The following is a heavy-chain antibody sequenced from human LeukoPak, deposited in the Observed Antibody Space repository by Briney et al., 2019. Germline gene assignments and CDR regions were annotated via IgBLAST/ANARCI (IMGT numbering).Heavy chain of an antibody. D-gene: IGHD3-22*01. CDR1: GFTFGDYA. CDR2: ISSTGSNI. CDR3: AATYYYDGSGDY. Sequence: GRSLRLSCTASGFTFGDYAMSWFRQAPGKGLEWVSYISSTGSNIYYADSVKGRFTISRDNAKNSLYLLMNSLRTEDTAVYYCAATYYYDGSGDYWGQGTLVTVSS. V-gene: IGHV3-48*03. J-gene: IGHJ4*02.